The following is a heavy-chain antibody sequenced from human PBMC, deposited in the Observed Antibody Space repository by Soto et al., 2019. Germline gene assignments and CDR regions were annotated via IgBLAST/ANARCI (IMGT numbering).Heavy chain of an antibody. Sequence: PGGSLRLSCAASGFTFSSYGMHWVRQAPGKGLEWVAVISYDGSNKYYADSVKGRFTISRDNSKNTLYLQMNSLRAEDTAVYYCAKDHRVYRGGPVDYWGQGTLVTVSS. CDR2: ISYDGSNK. J-gene: IGHJ4*02. CDR1: GFTFSSYG. D-gene: IGHD2-15*01. V-gene: IGHV3-30*18. CDR3: AKDHRVYRGGPVDY.